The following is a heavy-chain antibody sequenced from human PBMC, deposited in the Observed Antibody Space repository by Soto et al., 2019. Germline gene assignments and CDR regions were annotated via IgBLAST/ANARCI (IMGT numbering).Heavy chain of an antibody. D-gene: IGHD3-22*01. CDR1: GLSVSSSD. CDR2: IYSGGST. V-gene: IGHV3-53*01. CDR3: TTTYYYDSSGYYQRPFYYGMDV. J-gene: IGHJ6*02. Sequence: PGGSLRLSCAASGLSVSSSDMSWVRQASGKGLEWVSVIYSGGSTHDADSVKGRFTISRDNSKNTVHLQMNSLRVDDTAVYYCTTTYYYDSSGYYQRPFYYGMDVWGQGTTVTVSS.